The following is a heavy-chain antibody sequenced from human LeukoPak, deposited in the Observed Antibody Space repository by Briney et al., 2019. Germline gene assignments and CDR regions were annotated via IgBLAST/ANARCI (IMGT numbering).Heavy chain of an antibody. J-gene: IGHJ4*02. D-gene: IGHD3-10*01. Sequence: PGGSLRLSCAASGFSFTYFGLHWVRQAPGKGLEWVALISTDPSNKNYADSVKGRFTISRDNSINMLYLQMRSLRPEDTAVYYCARDAHVLLWFGGSYFDYWGQGTLVTVSS. CDR1: GFSFTYFG. CDR2: ISTDPSNK. V-gene: IGHV3-30*03. CDR3: ARDAHVLLWFGGSYFDY.